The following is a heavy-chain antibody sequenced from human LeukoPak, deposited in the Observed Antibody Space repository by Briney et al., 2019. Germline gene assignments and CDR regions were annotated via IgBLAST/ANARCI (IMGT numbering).Heavy chain of an antibody. CDR1: GFTFSSYA. CDR2: ISGSGGST. CDR3: AKTLSMVRGFDY. Sequence: GGSLRLSCAASGFTFSSYAMSWVRQAPGKGLEWVSAISGSGGSTYYADSVKGRFTISRDSSKNTLYLQMNSLRAEDTAVYYCAKTLSMVRGFDYWGQGTLVTVSS. V-gene: IGHV3-23*01. D-gene: IGHD3-10*01. J-gene: IGHJ4*02.